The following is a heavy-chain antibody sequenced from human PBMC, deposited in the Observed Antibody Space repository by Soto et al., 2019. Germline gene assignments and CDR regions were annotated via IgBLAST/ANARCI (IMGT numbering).Heavy chain of an antibody. J-gene: IGHJ4*01. D-gene: IGHD3-22*01. CDR1: GFPLSSFF. V-gene: IGHV3-23*01. Sequence: SRSIAGFPLSSFFKHWVWPATGRGLEWVSAISGSGGTTYYADSVKGRFTISRDNSKNTLFLQMNSLRAEDAAIDYCAKSTKVISTSCDYWGQG. CDR3: AKSTKVISTSCDY. CDR2: ISGSGGTT.